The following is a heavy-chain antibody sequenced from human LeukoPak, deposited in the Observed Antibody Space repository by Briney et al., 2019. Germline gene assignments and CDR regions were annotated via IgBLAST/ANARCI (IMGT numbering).Heavy chain of an antibody. Sequence: PSETLSLTCTVSGGSLSSSYWSWIRQPPGRGLEWIGYTYYSGSTNYNPSLKSRVTMSVDPSQNQFSLKVSSVTAADTAVYFCAREVAVAGNNWFDPWGQGILVTVSS. CDR2: TYYSGST. CDR3: AREVAVAGNNWFDP. D-gene: IGHD6-19*01. V-gene: IGHV4-59*01. CDR1: GGSLSSSY. J-gene: IGHJ5*02.